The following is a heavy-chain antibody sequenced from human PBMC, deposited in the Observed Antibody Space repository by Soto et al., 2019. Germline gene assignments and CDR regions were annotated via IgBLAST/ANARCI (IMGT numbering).Heavy chain of an antibody. CDR2: ISGSGGST. CDR3: AKLYRHYRDYVDY. D-gene: IGHD4-17*01. CDR1: GFTFISYA. J-gene: IGHJ4*02. Sequence: LRLSCAASGFTFISYAMSWVRQAPGKGLEWVSAISGSGGSTYYADSVKGRFTISRDNSKNTLYLQMNSLRAEDTAVYYCAKLYRHYRDYVDYWGQGTLVTVSS. V-gene: IGHV3-23*01.